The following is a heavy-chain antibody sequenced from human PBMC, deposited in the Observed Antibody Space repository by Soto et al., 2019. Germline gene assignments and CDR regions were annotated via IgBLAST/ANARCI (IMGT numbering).Heavy chain of an antibody. J-gene: IGHJ4*02. V-gene: IGHV4-61*01. CDR2: VYYCGTT. D-gene: IGHD4-17*01. CDR1: GGSVNNRTYY. CDR3: ARTTAVPNTLRSRYYFDY. Sequence: QVQLQESGPGLLKPSETLSLTCSVSGGSVNNRTYYWSWIRQPPGKRLEWIGYVYYCGTTNYNPSLKSRVSISVDTSKNQFSLSLSSVTAADTALYYCARTTAVPNTLRSRYYFDYWGQGTLVTVSS.